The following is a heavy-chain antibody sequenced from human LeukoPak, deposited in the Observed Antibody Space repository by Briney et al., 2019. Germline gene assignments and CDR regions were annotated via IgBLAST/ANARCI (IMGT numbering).Heavy chain of an antibody. CDR1: EFTFSSYS. Sequence: GGSLRLSCAASEFTFSSYSMNWVRQAPGKGLEWVSSISSSSSYIYYADSVKGRFTISRDNAKNSLYLQMNSLRAEDTAVYYCARDDRGDRIYYYYYYMDVWGKGTTVTVSS. V-gene: IGHV3-21*01. J-gene: IGHJ6*03. CDR3: ARDDRGDRIYYYYYYMDV. CDR2: ISSSSSYI. D-gene: IGHD4-17*01.